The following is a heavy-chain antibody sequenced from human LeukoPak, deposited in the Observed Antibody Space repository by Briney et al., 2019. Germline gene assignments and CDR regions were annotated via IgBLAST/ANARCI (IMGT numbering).Heavy chain of an antibody. Sequence: GGSLRLSCAASGFTFSGSAMHWVRQASGKGLEWVGRIRSKANSYATAYAASVKGRFTISRDNSKNTLYLQMNSLRAEDTAVYYCAKVKALDGGSYDYWGQGTLVTVSS. D-gene: IGHD2-15*01. CDR2: IRSKANSYAT. CDR3: AKVKALDGGSYDY. V-gene: IGHV3-73*01. J-gene: IGHJ4*02. CDR1: GFTFSGSA.